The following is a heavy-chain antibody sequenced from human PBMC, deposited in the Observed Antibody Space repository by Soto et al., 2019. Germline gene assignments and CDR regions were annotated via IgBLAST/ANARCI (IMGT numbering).Heavy chain of an antibody. J-gene: IGHJ4*02. CDR1: GYTFTSYG. Sequence: PGESLKISCKGSGYTFTSYGISWVRQAPGQGLEWMGWISAYNGNTNYAQKLQGRVTMTTDTSTSTAYMELRSLRSDDTAVYYCAREKDGYNLDYWGQGTLVTVSS. V-gene: IGHV1-18*04. CDR2: ISAYNGNT. CDR3: AREKDGYNLDY. D-gene: IGHD5-12*01.